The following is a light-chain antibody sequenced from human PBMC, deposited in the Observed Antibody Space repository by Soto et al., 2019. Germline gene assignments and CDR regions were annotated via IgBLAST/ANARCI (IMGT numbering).Light chain of an antibody. CDR3: CSYEGTNNVEV. J-gene: IGLJ1*01. Sequence: QSALTQPPSASGSPGQSVTISCTGTSSDVGGYDYVSWYQQYPGKAPKLIIYEVSKKPSGVPDRFSGSKSGNTASLTVSGLQAEDEADYYCCSYEGTNNVEVFGTGTKLTVL. CDR1: SSDVGGYDY. CDR2: EVS. V-gene: IGLV2-8*01.